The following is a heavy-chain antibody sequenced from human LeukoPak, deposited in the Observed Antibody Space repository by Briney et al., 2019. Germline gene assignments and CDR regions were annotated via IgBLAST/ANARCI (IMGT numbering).Heavy chain of an antibody. J-gene: IGHJ4*02. V-gene: IGHV1-18*01. CDR2: IRTHNGNT. Sequence: GASVKVSCKASGYTFTDYGITWVRQVPGQGLELIGSIRTHNGNTDLAQKFQGRVTMTTDKSTSTASMELKSLRSDDTALYYCARLVVRGVVREDYWGQGTLVTVSS. CDR3: ARLVVRGVVREDY. D-gene: IGHD3-10*01. CDR1: GYTFTDYG.